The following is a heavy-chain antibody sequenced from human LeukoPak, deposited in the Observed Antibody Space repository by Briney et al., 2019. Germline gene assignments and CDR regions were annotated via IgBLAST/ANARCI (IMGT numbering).Heavy chain of an antibody. D-gene: IGHD3-9*01. Sequence: ASVKVSCKASGGTFSSYAISWVRQAPGQGLGWMGGIIPIFGTANYAQKFQGRVTITADESTSTAYMELSSLRSEDTAVYYCARGQNDILTGYYSNYYYYGMDVWGQGTTVTVSS. V-gene: IGHV1-69*13. J-gene: IGHJ6*02. CDR2: IIPIFGTA. CDR1: GGTFSSYA. CDR3: ARGQNDILTGYYSNYYYYGMDV.